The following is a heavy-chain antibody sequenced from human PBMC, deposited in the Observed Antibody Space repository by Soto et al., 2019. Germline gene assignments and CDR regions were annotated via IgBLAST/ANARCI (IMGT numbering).Heavy chain of an antibody. CDR3: ASGEACCYLPCGCGFDP. Sequence: EVQLLESGGGLVKPGESLRLSCRTSGFTFSRYAMTWVRQSAEKGLEGVSIISGNGASTYYADSVEGRFTISRDNSARTLYLKMIRLGSEATAISFSASGEACCYLPCGCGFDPWGKGTVVIVSS. CDR1: GFTFSRYA. J-gene: IGHJ5*02. CDR2: ISGNGAST. D-gene: IGHD3-16*02. V-gene: IGHV3-23*01.